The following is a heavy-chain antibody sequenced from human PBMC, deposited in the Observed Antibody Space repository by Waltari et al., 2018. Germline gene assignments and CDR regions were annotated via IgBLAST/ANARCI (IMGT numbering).Heavy chain of an antibody. CDR2: ISSSSSTI. J-gene: IGHJ6*03. D-gene: IGHD3-10*01. V-gene: IGHV3-48*04. CDR1: GFTFSSYS. CDR3: ARGHGSGSYYLPYYYYYYMDV. Sequence: EVQLVESGGGLVQPGGSLRLSCAASGFTFSSYSMNWVRQAPGKGLEWVSYISSSSSTIYYADSVKGRFTISRDNAKNSLYLQMNSLRAEDTAVYYCARGHGSGSYYLPYYYYYYMDVWGKGTTVTVSS.